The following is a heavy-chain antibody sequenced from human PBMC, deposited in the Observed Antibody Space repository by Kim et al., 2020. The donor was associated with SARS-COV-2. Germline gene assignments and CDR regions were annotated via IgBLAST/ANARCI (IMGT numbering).Heavy chain of an antibody. Sequence: ADSGKDRFAISRDNSKSTCYLQRNNLRAEDTAVYYCAKSITTSCYNSIDNWGQGTLVTVSS. J-gene: IGHJ4*02. D-gene: IGHD2-2*02. V-gene: IGHV3-23*01. CDR3: AKSITTSCYNSIDN.